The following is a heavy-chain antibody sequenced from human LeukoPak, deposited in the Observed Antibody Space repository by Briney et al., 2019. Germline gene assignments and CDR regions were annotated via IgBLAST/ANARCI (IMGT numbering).Heavy chain of an antibody. Sequence: GGSLRLSCAASGFTFSSYAMSWVRQAPGKGLEWVSAITGSGDNTFYADSVKGRFTIFRDNSKNTMYVQMNSLRAEDTAVYYCAREVYSSGWSSFDYWGQGTLVTVSS. J-gene: IGHJ4*02. CDR1: GFTFSSYA. D-gene: IGHD6-19*01. CDR2: ITGSGDNT. CDR3: AREVYSSGWSSFDY. V-gene: IGHV3-23*01.